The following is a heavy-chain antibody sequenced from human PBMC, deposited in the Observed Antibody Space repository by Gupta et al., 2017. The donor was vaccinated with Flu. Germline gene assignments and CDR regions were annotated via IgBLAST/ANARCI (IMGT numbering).Heavy chain of an antibody. J-gene: IGHJ4*02. D-gene: IGHD2-15*01. CDR3: ARKGGGHCSGGTCYSFDY. Sequence: QVQLVQSGAEVKKPGSSVKVSCKASGVTFSSYAINWVRQAPGQGLEWMGGIIPVFGPTNYAQKFQGRVTITADESTSTAYMELSSLSSEDTAVYYCARKGGGHCSGGTCYSFDYWGQGTLVTVSS. CDR2: IIPVFGPT. CDR1: GVTFSSYA. V-gene: IGHV1-69*01.